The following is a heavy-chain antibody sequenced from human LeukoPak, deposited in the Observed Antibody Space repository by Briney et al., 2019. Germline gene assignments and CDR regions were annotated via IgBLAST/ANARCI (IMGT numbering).Heavy chain of an antibody. J-gene: IGHJ6*02. V-gene: IGHV3-66*01. CDR3: ARDHSIAAAGIYYGMDV. D-gene: IGHD6-13*01. Sequence: GGSLRLSCAASGFTVSSNYMSWVRQAPGKGLEWVSVIYSGGSTYYADSVKGRFAISRDNSKNTLYLQMNSLRAEDTAVYYCARDHSIAAAGIYYGMDVWGQGTTVTVSS. CDR2: IYSGGST. CDR1: GFTVSSNY.